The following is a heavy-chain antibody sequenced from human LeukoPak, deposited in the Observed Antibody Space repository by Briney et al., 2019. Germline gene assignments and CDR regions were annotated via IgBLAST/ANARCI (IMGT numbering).Heavy chain of an antibody. J-gene: IGHJ5*02. V-gene: IGHV4-30-2*01. CDR1: GGSISSGGYS. D-gene: IGHD3-9*01. Sequence: SQTLSLTCAVSGGSISSGGYSWSWIRQPPGKGLEWIGYIYHSGSTYYNPSLKSRVTISVDRSKNQFSLKLSSVTAADTAVYYCARGVGSAGYYFGVRWFDPWGQGTLVTASS. CDR3: ARGVGSAGYYFGVRWFDP. CDR2: IYHSGST.